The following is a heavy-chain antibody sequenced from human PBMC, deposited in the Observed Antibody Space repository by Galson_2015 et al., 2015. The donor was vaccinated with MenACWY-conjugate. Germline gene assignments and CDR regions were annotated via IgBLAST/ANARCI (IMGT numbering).Heavy chain of an antibody. V-gene: IGHV5-10-1*01. D-gene: IGHD3-10*01. CDR1: GYSFTSYW. CDR3: ARHEGEFVDLFGGLDY. J-gene: IGHJ4*02. Sequence: QSGAEVKKPGESLRISCKGSGYSFTSYWITWVRQMPGKGLEWMGRIDPSDSYTNYSPSFQGHVTISADKSISTAYLQWSSLKASDTAMYYCARHEGEFVDLFGGLDYWGQGTLVTVSS. CDR2: IDPSDSYT.